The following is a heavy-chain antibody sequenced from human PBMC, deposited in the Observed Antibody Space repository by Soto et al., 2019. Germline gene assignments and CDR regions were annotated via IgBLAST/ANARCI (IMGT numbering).Heavy chain of an antibody. J-gene: IGHJ5*02. Sequence: ASVKVSCKSSGYTFTRYTMNWVRQAPGQRLEWMGWINPDNGNTKSSQKFQDRVIITRDTSASTAYMDLSSLRSEDTAVYYCARGIATGHLDPWGQGTLVTVSS. D-gene: IGHD2-15*01. V-gene: IGHV1-3*01. CDR3: ARGIATGHLDP. CDR1: GYTFTRYT. CDR2: INPDNGNT.